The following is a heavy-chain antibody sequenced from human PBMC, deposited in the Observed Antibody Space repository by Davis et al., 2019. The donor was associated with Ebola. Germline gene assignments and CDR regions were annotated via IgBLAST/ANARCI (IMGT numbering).Heavy chain of an antibody. CDR1: GGSISSYY. CDR3: ARHSSGWPIGY. V-gene: IGHV4-59*08. Sequence: MPGGSLRLSCTVSGGSISSYYWSWIRQPPGKGLEWIAYTSYSGSSNYTPSLKSRVTISVDMSKNQFSLKLSSVTAADTAVYYCARHSSGWPIGYWGQGTLVTVSS. J-gene: IGHJ4*02. CDR2: TSYSGSS. D-gene: IGHD6-19*01.